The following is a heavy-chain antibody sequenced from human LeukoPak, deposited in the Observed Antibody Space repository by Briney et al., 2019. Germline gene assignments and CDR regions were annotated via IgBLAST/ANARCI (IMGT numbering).Heavy chain of an antibody. CDR1: GFSFGARS. CDR3: VKDVGRLWQYMDG. D-gene: IGHD1-14*01. CDR2: INWDGSST. Sequence: PGGSLRLSCAASGFSFGARSMHWVRHAPGKGLEWVAVINWDGSSTSSADTVKGRFAISRDNIKHSLHLEMNNLTSEDSAVYYCVKDVGRLWQYMDGWGNGTTVTDSS. V-gene: IGHV3-43*01. J-gene: IGHJ6*03.